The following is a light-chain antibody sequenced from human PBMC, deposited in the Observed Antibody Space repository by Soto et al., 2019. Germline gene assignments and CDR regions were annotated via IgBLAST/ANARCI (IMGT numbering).Light chain of an antibody. Sequence: EMVLTQSPATVSSVPLDVVTVSFWASQYINTRLAWYQHRPGQAPRLLIYQTSIRAAGIPARFSASGTGTDFTLTISDVQPEDFAVYYCHQRQSWPRTFGQGTKVEI. V-gene: IGKV3-11*01. CDR2: QTS. CDR3: HQRQSWPRT. J-gene: IGKJ1*01. CDR1: QYINTR.